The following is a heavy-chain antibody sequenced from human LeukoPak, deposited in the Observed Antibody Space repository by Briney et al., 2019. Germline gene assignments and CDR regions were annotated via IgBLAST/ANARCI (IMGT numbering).Heavy chain of an antibody. CDR1: GITVSKNY. CDR2: FYTGGNT. J-gene: IGHJ4*02. V-gene: IGHV3-66*01. Sequence: GSLRLSCAGSGITVSKNYMSWVRQSPGKGLEWVSLFYTGGNTYYADSVKGRFTLSRDNSKNTVYLQMNSLRVEDTAVYFCASISDLLFYFDSWGQGTPVTVSP. CDR3: ASISDLLFYFDS.